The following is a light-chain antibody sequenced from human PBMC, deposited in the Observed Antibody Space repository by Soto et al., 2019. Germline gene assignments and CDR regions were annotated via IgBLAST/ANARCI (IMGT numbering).Light chain of an antibody. CDR3: QQYNNWPPV. V-gene: IGKV3-15*01. J-gene: IGKJ2*01. CDR1: QSVSSN. Sequence: EIVMTQSPATLSVSPGERATLSCRASQSVSSNLAWYQQKPGQAPRLLIYGASTRAPGIPARFSGSGSGTEFTLNISSLQSEDFAVYYCQQYNNWPPVFGQGTKLEIK. CDR2: GAS.